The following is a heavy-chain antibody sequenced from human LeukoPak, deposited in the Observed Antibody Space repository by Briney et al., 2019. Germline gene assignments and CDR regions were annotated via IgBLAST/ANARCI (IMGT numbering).Heavy chain of an antibody. V-gene: IGHV4-59*01. CDR3: ARDVGGKEYSYGALGYFDY. D-gene: IGHD5-18*01. CDR2: IYYSGST. J-gene: IGHJ4*02. CDR1: GGSISSYY. Sequence: SETLPLTCTVSGGSISSYYWSWIRQPPGKGLEWIGYIYYSGSTNYNPSLKSRVTISVDTSKNQFSLELSSVTAADTAVYYCARDVGGKEYSYGALGYFDYWGQGTLVTVSS.